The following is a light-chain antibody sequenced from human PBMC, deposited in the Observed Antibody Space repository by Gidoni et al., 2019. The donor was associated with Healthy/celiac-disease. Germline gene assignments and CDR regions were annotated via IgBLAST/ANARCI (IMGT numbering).Light chain of an antibody. J-gene: IGKJ5*01. Sequence: DMVSTHTRATLSLSTGARATLSCRASQSGSSYLAWYQQKPGQAPRLLIYDASNRATGIPARFSGSGSGTDFTLTISSLEPEDFAVYYCQQRSNWPPITFGQGTRLEIK. CDR3: QQRSNWPPIT. CDR1: QSGSSY. V-gene: IGKV3-11*01. CDR2: DAS.